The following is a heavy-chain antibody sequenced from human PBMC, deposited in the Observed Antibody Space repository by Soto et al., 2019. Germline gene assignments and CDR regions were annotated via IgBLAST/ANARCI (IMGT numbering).Heavy chain of an antibody. CDR2: IFYSGST. CDR3: ARHKTTMLTVVSAFDP. V-gene: IGHV4-39*02. J-gene: IGHJ5*02. Sequence: SETLSLTCTVSGDSITRSNFYWGWIRQPPGKGLEWLGSIFYSGSTFYNPALKSRVTFSVDTSKNHFSLKLSSVTAADAAVYSCARHKTTMLTVVSAFDPWGQGTRVAVSS. D-gene: IGHD3-22*01. CDR1: GDSITRSNFY.